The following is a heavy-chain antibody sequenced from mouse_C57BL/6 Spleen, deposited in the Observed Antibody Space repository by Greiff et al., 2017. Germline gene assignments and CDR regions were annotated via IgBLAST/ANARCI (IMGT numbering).Heavy chain of an antibody. D-gene: IGHD2-4*01. CDR1: GFTFSSYA. Sequence: DVHLVESGRVLVKPGGSLKLSCAASGFTFSSYAMSWVRQTPEKRLEWVATISDCGSYTCYPDNVKGRFTISRDNAKNILYLQMRHLKSEDTAMYYCERDRPLVYDCGGGFAYWGQGTLVTVSA. CDR2: ISDCGSYT. J-gene: IGHJ3*01. V-gene: IGHV5-4*01. CDR3: ERDRPLVYDCGGGFAY.